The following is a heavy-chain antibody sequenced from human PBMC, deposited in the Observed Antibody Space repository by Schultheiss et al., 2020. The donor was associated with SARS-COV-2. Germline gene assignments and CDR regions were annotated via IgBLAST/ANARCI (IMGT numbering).Heavy chain of an antibody. V-gene: IGHV4-59*12. CDR2: ISYSGST. CDR1: GASITNYY. J-gene: IGHJ4*02. Sequence: SETLSLTCSVSGASITNYYWSWIRQPPGKGLEWIGYISYSGSTYYNPSLKSRVTISVDTSKNQFSLKLSSVTAADTAVYYCARDKDGDLDYWGQGTLVTVSS. CDR3: ARDKDGDLDY. D-gene: IGHD4-17*01.